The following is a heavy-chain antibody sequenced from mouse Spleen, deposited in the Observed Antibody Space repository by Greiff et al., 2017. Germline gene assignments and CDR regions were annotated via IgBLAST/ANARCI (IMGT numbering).Heavy chain of an antibody. D-gene: IGHD1-1*01. Sequence: EVKVEESGGGLVKPGGSLKLSCAASGFTFSSYAMSWVRQTPEKRLEWVASISSGGSTYYPDSVKGRFTISRDNARNILYLQMSSLRSEDTAMYYCARELRSYFDYWGQGTTLTVSS. V-gene: IGHV5-6-5*01. CDR3: ARELRSYFDY. J-gene: IGHJ2*01. CDR2: ISSGGST. CDR1: GFTFSSYA.